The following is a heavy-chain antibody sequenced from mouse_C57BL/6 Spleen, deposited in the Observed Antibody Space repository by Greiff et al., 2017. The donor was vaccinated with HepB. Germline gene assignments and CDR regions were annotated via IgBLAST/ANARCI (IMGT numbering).Heavy chain of an antibody. J-gene: IGHJ3*01. CDR2: ISSGSSTI. D-gene: IGHD2-9*01. CDR3: ARPTMVTSAWFAY. V-gene: IGHV5-17*01. Sequence: DVHLVESGGGLVKPGGSLKLSCAASGFTFSDYGMHWVRQAPEKGLEWVAYISSGSSTIYYADTVKGRFTISRDNATNTLFLQMTSLRSEDTAMYYCARPTMVTSAWFAYWGQGTLVTVSA. CDR1: GFTFSDYG.